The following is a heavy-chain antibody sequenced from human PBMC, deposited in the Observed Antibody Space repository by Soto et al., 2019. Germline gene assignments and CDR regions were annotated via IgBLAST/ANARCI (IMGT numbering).Heavy chain of an antibody. CDR2: INHSGIT. V-gene: IGHV4-34*01. CDR3: ARGRLEWLLLGYGVDV. J-gene: IGHJ6*02. CDR1: GGSFSDYY. Sequence: SETLSLTCAVSGGSFSDYYGTWIRQSPGKGLEWIGEINHSGITYYNPSLKSRVTISVDTSKNEFSLKLRSVTAADTAMYYCARGRLEWLLLGYGVDVWGQGTMVT. D-gene: IGHD3-3*01.